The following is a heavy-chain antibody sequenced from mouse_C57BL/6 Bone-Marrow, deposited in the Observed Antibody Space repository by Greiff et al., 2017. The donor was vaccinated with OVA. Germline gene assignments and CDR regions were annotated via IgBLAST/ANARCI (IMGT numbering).Heavy chain of an antibody. D-gene: IGHD1-1*01. CDR1: GYAFSSSW. CDR3: ARTLLYGSSPFDY. J-gene: IGHJ2*01. Sequence: QVQLQQSGPELVKPGASVKISCKASGYAFSSSWMNWVKQRPGTGLEWIGRIYPGDGDTNYNGKFKGKATLTADKSSSTAYMQLSSLTSEDSAVYFGARTLLYGSSPFDYWGQGTTLTVSS. CDR2: IYPGDGDT. V-gene: IGHV1-82*01.